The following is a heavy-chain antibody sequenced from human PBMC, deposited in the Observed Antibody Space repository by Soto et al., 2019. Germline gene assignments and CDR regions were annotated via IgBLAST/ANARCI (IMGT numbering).Heavy chain of an antibody. D-gene: IGHD6-19*01. J-gene: IGHJ6*02. CDR3: ARDQVAGLISNYYYGMDV. V-gene: IGHV3-30-3*01. CDR2: ISNDGINK. Sequence: QVQLEQSGGGVVQPGRSLRLSCAASGFTFRNYAMHWVRQAPGKGLEWVAVISNDGINKYYADPVKGRFPISRDASKNTVFRQMDSLRTEDTAVYYCARDQVAGLISNYYYGMDVWGQGTTVTVSS. CDR1: GFTFRNYA.